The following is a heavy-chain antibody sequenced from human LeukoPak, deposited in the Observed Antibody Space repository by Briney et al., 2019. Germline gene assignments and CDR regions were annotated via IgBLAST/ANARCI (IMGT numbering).Heavy chain of an antibody. J-gene: IGHJ4*02. Sequence: TGGSLRLSCAASGFTFSSYNMNWVRQAPGKGLEWVSDISSSGSTIYFADSVKGRFTISRDNAKNSLYLQMNSLRDGDTAVYYCARLEYYYVSGNYYKLFDYWGQGTLVTVCS. CDR3: ARLEYYYVSGNYYKLFDY. CDR1: GFTFSSYN. D-gene: IGHD3-10*01. V-gene: IGHV3-48*02. CDR2: ISSSGSTI.